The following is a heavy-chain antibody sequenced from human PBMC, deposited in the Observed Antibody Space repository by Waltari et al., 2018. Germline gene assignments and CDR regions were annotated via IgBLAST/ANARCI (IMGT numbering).Heavy chain of an antibody. Sequence: VQLLESGGGVVQPWGSLRLSGAASEFVLGSHGMPWVRQIPGNGLEWLAFISFDGKKIFDGDSVRGRFTISRDNSNNIVFLQMNSLRPEDSGVYYCAKDGDYSLTEYDAFDVWGQGTVVTVSP. CDR1: EFVLGSHG. V-gene: IGHV3-30*02. CDR2: ISFDGKKI. J-gene: IGHJ3*01. D-gene: IGHD4-17*01. CDR3: AKDGDYSLTEYDAFDV.